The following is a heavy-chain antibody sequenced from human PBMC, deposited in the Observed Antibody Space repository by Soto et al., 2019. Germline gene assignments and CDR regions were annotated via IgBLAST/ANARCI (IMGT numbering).Heavy chain of an antibody. J-gene: IGHJ4*02. V-gene: IGHV2-26*01. CDR1: GFSLSNARMG. CDR3: ARIPHIFGGFRYYDY. Sequence: QVTLKESGPVLVKPTETLTLTCTVSGFSLSNARMGVSWIRQPPGKALEWLAHIFSNDEISYSTSLKSRLTISKDTSKSQVVLTMTNMDPVDTATYYCARIPHIFGGFRYYDYWGQGTLVTVSS. D-gene: IGHD3-10*02. CDR2: IFSNDEI.